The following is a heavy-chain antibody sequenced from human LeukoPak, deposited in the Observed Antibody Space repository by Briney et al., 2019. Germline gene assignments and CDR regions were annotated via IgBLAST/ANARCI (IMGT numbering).Heavy chain of an antibody. CDR1: GYTFTDYY. D-gene: IGHD6-6*01. V-gene: IGHV1-2*02. CDR3: AIAPLGSARIIDY. J-gene: IGHJ4*02. Sequence: ASVKVSCKASGYTFTDYYIHWVRQAPAQGLEWMAWINPNSGGTNYEQKFQGRVTMTRDTSISTAYMDLSRLRSDDTAVYYCAIAPLGSARIIDYWGQGTLVTVSS. CDR2: INPNSGGT.